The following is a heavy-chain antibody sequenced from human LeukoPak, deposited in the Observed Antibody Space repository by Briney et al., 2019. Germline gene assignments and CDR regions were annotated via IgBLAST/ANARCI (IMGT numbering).Heavy chain of an antibody. CDR3: ARGGLYGDYGSPKLY. V-gene: IGHV3-53*01. J-gene: IGHJ4*02. CDR1: GFTVSSNS. D-gene: IGHD4-17*01. CDR2: IYSDNT. Sequence: GGSLRLSCTVSGFTVSSNSMSWVRQAPGKGLEWVSFIYSDNTHYSDSVKGRFTISRDNSKNTLYLQMNSLRAEDTAVYYCARGGLYGDYGSPKLYWGQGTLVTVSS.